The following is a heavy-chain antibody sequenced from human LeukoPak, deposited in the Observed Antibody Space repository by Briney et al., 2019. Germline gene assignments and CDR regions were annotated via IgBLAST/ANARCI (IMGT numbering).Heavy chain of an antibody. V-gene: IGHV4-59*08. CDR1: GGSISSYY. D-gene: IGHD3-22*01. J-gene: IGHJ3*02. Sequence: PSETLSLTRTVSGGSISSYYWSWIRQPPGKGLEWIGYIYYSGSTNYNPSLKSRVTISVDTSKNQFSLKLSSVTAADTAVYYCATTYYYDSSGYLLGAFDIWGQGTMVTVSS. CDR3: ATTYYYDSSGYLLGAFDI. CDR2: IYYSGST.